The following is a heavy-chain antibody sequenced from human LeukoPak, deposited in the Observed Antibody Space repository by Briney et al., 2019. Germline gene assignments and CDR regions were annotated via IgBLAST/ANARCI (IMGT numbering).Heavy chain of an antibody. V-gene: IGHV4-59*01. D-gene: IGHD3-3*01. CDR3: ARAGLEWLPYNWFDP. CDR2: IYYSGST. CDR1: GGSISSYY. J-gene: IGHJ5*02. Sequence: SETLSLTCTVSGGSISSYYWSWIRQPPGKGLEWIGYIYYSGSTNYNPSLKSRVTISVDTSKNQFSLKLSSVTAADTAVYYCARAGLEWLPYNWFDPWGQGTLVTVSS.